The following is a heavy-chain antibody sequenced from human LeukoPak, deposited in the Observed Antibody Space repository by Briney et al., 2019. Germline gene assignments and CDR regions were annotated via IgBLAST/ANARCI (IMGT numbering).Heavy chain of an antibody. CDR1: GGSISGYY. CDR3: AGGKAARPFYYYYYMDV. CDR2: INHSGST. Sequence: NPSETLSLTCTVSGGSISGYYWSWIRQPPGKGLEWIGEINHSGSTNYNPSLKSRVTISVDTSKNQFSLKLSSVTAADTAVYYCAGGKAARPFYYYYYMDVWGKGTTVTVSS. D-gene: IGHD6-6*01. J-gene: IGHJ6*03. V-gene: IGHV4-34*01.